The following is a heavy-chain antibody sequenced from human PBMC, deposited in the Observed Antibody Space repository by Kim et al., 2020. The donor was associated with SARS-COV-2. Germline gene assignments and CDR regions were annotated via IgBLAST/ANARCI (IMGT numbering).Heavy chain of an antibody. Sequence: SQTLSLTCTVSGGSISSYYWSWIRQPPGKGLEWIGYIYYSGSTNYNPSLKSRVTISVDTSKNQFSLKLSSVTAADTAVYYCARGYCSSTSCYTGGGWYFDLWGRGTLVTVSS. J-gene: IGHJ2*01. V-gene: IGHV4-59*13. CDR2: IYYSGST. D-gene: IGHD2-2*02. CDR3: ARGYCSSTSCYTGGGWYFDL. CDR1: GGSISSYY.